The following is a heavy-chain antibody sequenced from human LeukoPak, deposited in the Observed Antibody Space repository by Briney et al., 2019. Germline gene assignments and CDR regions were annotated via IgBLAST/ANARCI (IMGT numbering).Heavy chain of an antibody. CDR2: VKQDGSEK. Sequence: QAGGSLRLSCAASGFTFSTYWMNWLRQAPGKGLEWVANVKQDGSEKYYADSVKGRFTISRDNAKNSLYLQMNSLRAEDTALYYCAKDIATGNRLYYFDYWGQGTLVTVSS. V-gene: IGHV3-7*03. CDR1: GFTFSTYW. J-gene: IGHJ4*02. CDR3: AKDIATGNRLYYFDY. D-gene: IGHD1-14*01.